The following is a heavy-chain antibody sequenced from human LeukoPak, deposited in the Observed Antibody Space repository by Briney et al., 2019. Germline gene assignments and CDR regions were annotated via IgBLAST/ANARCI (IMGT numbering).Heavy chain of an antibody. J-gene: IGHJ4*02. CDR2: TSYDGSNK. Sequence: GGSLRLSCAASGFTFSSYGMHWVRQAPGKGLEWVAVTSYDGSNKYYADSVKGRFTISRDNSKNTLYLQMNSLRAEDTAVYYCARESITMIVTDYWGQGTLVTVSS. D-gene: IGHD3-22*01. V-gene: IGHV3-30*03. CDR3: ARESITMIVTDY. CDR1: GFTFSSYG.